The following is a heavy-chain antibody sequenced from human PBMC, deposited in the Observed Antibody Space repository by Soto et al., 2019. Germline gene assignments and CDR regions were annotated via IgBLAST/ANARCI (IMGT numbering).Heavy chain of an antibody. D-gene: IGHD1-26*01. CDR1: GGSISRYF. CDR3: ARRGALTAYWYFDL. V-gene: IGHV4-59*08. CDR2: IYYTGGT. J-gene: IGHJ2*01. Sequence: SETLSLTCIVPGGSISRYFWSWFRQPPGKGLEWIGNIYYTGGTNYNPSLKSRVTISVDTSKDEFSLKLSSVTAADTAVYYCARRGALTAYWYFDLWGRGTLVTVSS.